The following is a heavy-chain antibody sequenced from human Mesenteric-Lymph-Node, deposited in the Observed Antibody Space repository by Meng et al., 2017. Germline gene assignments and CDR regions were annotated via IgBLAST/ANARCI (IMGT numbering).Heavy chain of an antibody. D-gene: IGHD3-22*01. V-gene: IGHV4-59*01. Sequence: GSLRLSCTVSGGSISSYYWSWIRQPPGKGLEWIGHIYYSGSTNYNPSLKSRVTISVDTSKNQFSLKLSSVTAADTAVYYCARVEITRSYYYDSSGSWFDPWGQGTLVTVSS. CDR3: ARVEITRSYYYDSSGSWFDP. J-gene: IGHJ5*02. CDR1: GGSISSYY. CDR2: IYYSGST.